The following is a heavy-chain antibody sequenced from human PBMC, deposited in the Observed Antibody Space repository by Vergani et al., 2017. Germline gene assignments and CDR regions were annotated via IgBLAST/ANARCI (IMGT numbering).Heavy chain of an antibody. Sequence: EVQLVESGGGLVQPGGSLRLSCAASGFTFSSYEMNWVRQAPGKGLEWVSYISSSGSTIYCADSVKGRFTSSRDNAKNSLYLQINSLRAEDTAVCYCARVPDPTHYGMDVWGQGTTVTVSS. CDR1: GFTFSSYE. J-gene: IGHJ6*02. V-gene: IGHV3-48*03. CDR3: ARVPDPTHYGMDV. CDR2: ISSSGSTI.